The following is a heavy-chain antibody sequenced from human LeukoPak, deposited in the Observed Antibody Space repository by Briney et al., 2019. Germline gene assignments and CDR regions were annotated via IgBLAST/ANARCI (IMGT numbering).Heavy chain of an antibody. V-gene: IGHV1-18*04. J-gene: IGHJ4*02. CDR3: ARQGTRYCSGGSCYCDY. CDR1: GYTFTSYG. CDR2: ISTYTGNT. Sequence: GASVKVSCKAAGYTFTSYGVSWVRQAPGQGLEWLGWISTYTGNTNYAQKFQGRVTMTTDTSTSTGYKELRSLRSDDSAVYFCARQGTRYCSGGSCYCDYWGQGTLVTVSS. D-gene: IGHD2-15*01.